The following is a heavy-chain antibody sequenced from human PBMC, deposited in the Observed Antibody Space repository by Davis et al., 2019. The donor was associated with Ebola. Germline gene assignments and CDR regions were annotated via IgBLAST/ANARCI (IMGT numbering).Heavy chain of an antibody. CDR3: AKDLDVIAVAGLFDY. Sequence: GESLKISCAASGFTFSYYGMHWVRQAPGKGLEWVAVISYDGSSEYYADSVKGRFTISRDNSKNTLYLQMNTLRAEDTAVYYCAKDLDVIAVAGLFDYWGLGTLVTVSS. J-gene: IGHJ4*02. CDR2: ISYDGSSE. CDR1: GFTFSYYG. D-gene: IGHD6-19*01. V-gene: IGHV3-30*18.